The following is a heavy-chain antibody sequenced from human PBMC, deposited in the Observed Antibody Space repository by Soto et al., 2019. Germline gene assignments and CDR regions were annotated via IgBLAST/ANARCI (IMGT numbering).Heavy chain of an antibody. V-gene: IGHV4-4*02. CDR3: ARQYCSGGSCYWGGLGYGMDE. D-gene: IGHD2-15*01. CDR1: GGSISSSNW. Sequence: SETLSLTCPVSGGSISSSNWWSWVRQPPGKGLEWIGEMYHSGSTNYNPSLQSGVTISVDKSKNQFPLKLSSVTAADTAVYYCARQYCSGGSCYWGGLGYGMDEWGQGTTVDVSS. CDR2: MYHSGST. J-gene: IGHJ6*02.